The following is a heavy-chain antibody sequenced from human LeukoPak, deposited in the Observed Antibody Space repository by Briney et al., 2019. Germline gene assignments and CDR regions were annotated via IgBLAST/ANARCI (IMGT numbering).Heavy chain of an antibody. CDR2: INHSGST. CDR1: GGSFGGYY. Sequence: PSETLSLTCAVYGGSFGGYYWSWIRQPPGKGLEWIGEINHSGSTNYNPSLKSRVTISVDTSKNQFSLKLSSVTAADTAVYYCARRVAAYPFQHWGQGTLVTVSS. CDR3: ARRVAAYPFQH. D-gene: IGHD6-13*01. V-gene: IGHV4-34*01. J-gene: IGHJ1*01.